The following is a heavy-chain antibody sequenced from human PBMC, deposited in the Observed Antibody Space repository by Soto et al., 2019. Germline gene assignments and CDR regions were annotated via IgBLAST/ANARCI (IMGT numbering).Heavy chain of an antibody. CDR1: GYTFTSYD. Sequence: QVQLVQSGAEVKKPGASVKVSCKASGYTFTSYDLNWVRQATGQGLEWMGWMNHNSGNTGYAQKFQGRVTMTRNTPISTAHMELSSLRSEDTAVDYCASVPRQGIDNYWCQGSLVTVSS. D-gene: IGHD3-9*01. CDR2: MNHNSGNT. CDR3: ASVPRQGIDNY. V-gene: IGHV1-8*01. J-gene: IGHJ4*02.